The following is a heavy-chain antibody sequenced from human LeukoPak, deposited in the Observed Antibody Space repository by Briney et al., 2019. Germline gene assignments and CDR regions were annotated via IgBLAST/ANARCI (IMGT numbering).Heavy chain of an antibody. Sequence: SETLSLTCTVSGGSISSDYWSWIRQPPGKGLEWIGYISNSGSTNYNPSLKSRVTISLDTSKNQFSLKLSSVTAADTAVYYCARGSSSNYGYFQHWGQGTLVTVSS. CDR1: GGSISSDY. CDR2: ISNSGST. CDR3: ARGSSSNYGYFQH. D-gene: IGHD3-10*01. J-gene: IGHJ1*01. V-gene: IGHV4-59*01.